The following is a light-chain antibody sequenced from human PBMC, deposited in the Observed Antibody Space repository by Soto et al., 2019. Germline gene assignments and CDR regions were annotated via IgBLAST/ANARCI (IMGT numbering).Light chain of an antibody. V-gene: IGLV2-14*01. Sequence: QSVLTQPASVSGSPGQSITISCTGTSSDIGGYNYVSWYQRHPGKVPKLMIFEVSNRPSGVSYRFSGSKSGNTASLTISGLQAEDEADYYCSSYTGSSTLYVFGTGTKV. CDR3: SSYTGSSTLYV. CDR2: EVS. J-gene: IGLJ1*01. CDR1: SSDIGGYNY.